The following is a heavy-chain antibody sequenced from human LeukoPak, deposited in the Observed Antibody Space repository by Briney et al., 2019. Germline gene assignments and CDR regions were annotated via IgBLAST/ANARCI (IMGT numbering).Heavy chain of an antibody. D-gene: IGHD6-19*01. CDR1: GFTFSSYS. J-gene: IGHJ4*02. Sequence: GGSLRLSCAASGFTFSSYSMNWVRQAPGKGLEGVSSISSSSSYIYYADSVKGRFTISRDNAKDSLYLQMNSLRAEDTAVYYCARDRTSSGWYYFDYWGQGTLVTVSS. V-gene: IGHV3-21*01. CDR3: ARDRTSSGWYYFDY. CDR2: ISSSSSYI.